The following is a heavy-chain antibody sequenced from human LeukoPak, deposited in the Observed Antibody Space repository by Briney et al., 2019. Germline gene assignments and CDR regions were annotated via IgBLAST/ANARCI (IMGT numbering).Heavy chain of an antibody. CDR2: IYYSGST. CDR1: GGSISSYD. Sequence: AETLSLTCTVSGGSISSYDWSWIRQPPGKGLEWIGYIYYSGSTNYNASLKSRVTISVDASKKQFSVKLSSVTAADTAVYYCARVEGDYYYSGMAVWGQGTTVTVSS. J-gene: IGHJ6*02. V-gene: IGHV4-59*01. CDR3: ARVEGDYYYSGMAV. D-gene: IGHD3-3*01.